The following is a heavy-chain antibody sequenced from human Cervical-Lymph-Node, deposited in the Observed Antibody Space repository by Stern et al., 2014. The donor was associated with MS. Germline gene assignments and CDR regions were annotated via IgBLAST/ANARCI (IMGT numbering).Heavy chain of an antibody. V-gene: IGHV1-69*01. CDR3: ARSGIQLWPMGVGAFDI. J-gene: IGHJ3*02. CDR2: IIPIFGTA. CDR1: GGTFSSYA. Sequence: VQLVESGAEVKKPGSSVKVSCKASGGTFSSYAISWVRQATGQGLEWMGGIIPIFGTANYAQKFQGRVTITADESTSTAYMELSSLRSEDTAVYYCARSGIQLWPMGVGAFDIWGQGTMVTVSS. D-gene: IGHD5-18*01.